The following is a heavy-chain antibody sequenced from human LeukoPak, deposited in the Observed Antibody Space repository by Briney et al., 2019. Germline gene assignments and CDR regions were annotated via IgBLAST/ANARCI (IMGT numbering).Heavy chain of an antibody. CDR2: IYYSGST. CDR3: ARGGMATIFDV. CDR1: GGSVTGYY. J-gene: IGHJ4*02. D-gene: IGHD5-24*01. Sequence: SETLSLTCTVSGGSVTGYYLTWIRQTPEKGLEWIGYIYYSGSTNYSPSLKSRVTMSVDGSKNQFSLKLSSVIAADTAVYYCARGGMATIFDVWGQGTLVIVSS. V-gene: IGHV4-59*02.